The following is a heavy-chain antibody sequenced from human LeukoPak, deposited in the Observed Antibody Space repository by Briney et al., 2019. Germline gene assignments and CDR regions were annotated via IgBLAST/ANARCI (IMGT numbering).Heavy chain of an antibody. D-gene: IGHD2-15*01. Sequence: ASVKVSCKTSGYTFTRYAIVWVRQAPGQGLEWMAYVSALNGKTRYAPKIQGRVTMTTDTSTSTAYMELRSLRSDDTAVYFCARELWCSGGNCYLNAFDIWGQGTMVTVSS. CDR3: ARELWCSGGNCYLNAFDI. V-gene: IGHV1-18*01. J-gene: IGHJ3*02. CDR1: GYTFTRYA. CDR2: VSALNGKT.